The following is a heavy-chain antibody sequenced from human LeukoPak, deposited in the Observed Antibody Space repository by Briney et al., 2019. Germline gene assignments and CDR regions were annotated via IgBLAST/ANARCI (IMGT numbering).Heavy chain of an antibody. CDR3: AKSDGDIGGGSFDY. J-gene: IGHJ4*02. CDR1: GFTFSTYG. D-gene: IGHD3-16*01. Sequence: GGSLRLSCAASGFTFSTYGMLCVRQAPGKGLEWVALISFDGSEKYYADSVKGRFTISRDNSKNTFYLQMNSLKPEDTAVYYCAKSDGDIGGGSFDYWGQGTLVTVSS. CDR2: ISFDGSEK. V-gene: IGHV3-30*18.